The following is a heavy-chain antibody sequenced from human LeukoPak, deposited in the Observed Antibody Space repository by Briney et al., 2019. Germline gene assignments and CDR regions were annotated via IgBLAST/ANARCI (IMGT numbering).Heavy chain of an antibody. CDR2: IRYDGSNK. D-gene: IGHD6-19*01. J-gene: IGHJ4*02. V-gene: IGHV3-30*02. CDR3: ARDFGAGTGEVDY. CDR1: GFTFSSYG. Sequence: GGSLRLSCAASGFTFSSYGMHWVRQAPGKGLEWVAFIRYDGSNKYYADSVKGRFTISRDNSKNTLYLQMNSLRAEDTAVYYCARDFGAGTGEVDYWGQGTLVTVSS.